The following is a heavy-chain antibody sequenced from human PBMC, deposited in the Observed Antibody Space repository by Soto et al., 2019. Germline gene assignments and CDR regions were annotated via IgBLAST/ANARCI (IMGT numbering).Heavy chain of an antibody. CDR2: YDPEKGEI. CDR3: AGDKGITFTREFDY. Sequence: QVQLVQSGAEVKKPGASVKVSCKVSGHTLAELSIHWVRQAPGKGFEWMGGYDPEKGEIVYAQKFLGGVTMTEDTSTGTAYMDLSSLRSEDTAVYYCAGDKGITFTREFDYWGQGTLVTVSS. CDR1: GHTLAELS. J-gene: IGHJ4*02. V-gene: IGHV1-24*01. D-gene: IGHD1-20*01.